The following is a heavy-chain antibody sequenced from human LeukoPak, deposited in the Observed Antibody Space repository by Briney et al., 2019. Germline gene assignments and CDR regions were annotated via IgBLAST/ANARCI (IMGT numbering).Heavy chain of an antibody. Sequence: SGPTLVNPTQTLTLTCTFSGFSLSTSGMCVSWIRQPPGKALEWLALIDWDDDKYYSTSLKTRLIISKDTSKNQVVLTMTNMDPVDTATYYCARMIGNYYYGSGSPKGFDYWGQGTLVTVSS. V-gene: IGHV2-70*01. J-gene: IGHJ4*02. CDR3: ARMIGNYYYGSGSPKGFDY. CDR1: GFSLSTSGMC. D-gene: IGHD3-10*01. CDR2: IDWDDDK.